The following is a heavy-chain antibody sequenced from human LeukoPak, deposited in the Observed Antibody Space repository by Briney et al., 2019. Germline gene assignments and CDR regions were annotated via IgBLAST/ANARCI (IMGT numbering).Heavy chain of an antibody. D-gene: IGHD6-13*01. Sequence: GGSLRLSCAASGFTFNDYYMSWLRHAPGKGLEWVSYISSSGSTIYYADSVKGRFTISRDNAKNSLYLQMNSLRAEDTAVYYCARDYATAGTVADYWGQGTLVTVCS. J-gene: IGHJ4*02. CDR2: ISSSGSTI. V-gene: IGHV3-11*01. CDR3: ARDYATAGTVADY. CDR1: GFTFNDYY.